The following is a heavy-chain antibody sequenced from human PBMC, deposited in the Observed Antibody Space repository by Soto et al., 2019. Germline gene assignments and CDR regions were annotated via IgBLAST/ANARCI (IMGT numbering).Heavy chain of an antibody. V-gene: IGHV3-9*01. CDR3: AKDNLVGGFGVGTHFNYMDV. CDR1: GFTFDDYA. D-gene: IGHD3-3*01. Sequence: EVQLVESGGGLVQPGRSLRLSCAASGFTFDDYAMHWVRQAPGKGLEWVSGISWNSGSVGYADSVMGRFTISRDNGKNSLYLQMKSLSAEDTALYYCAKDNLVGGFGVGTHFNYMDVWGKGTTVTVSS. J-gene: IGHJ6*03. CDR2: ISWNSGSV.